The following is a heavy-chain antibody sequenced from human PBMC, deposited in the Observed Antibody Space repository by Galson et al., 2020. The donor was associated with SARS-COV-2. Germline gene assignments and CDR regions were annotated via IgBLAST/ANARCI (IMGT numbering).Heavy chain of an antibody. CDR1: GFTFSSYA. CDR2: ISGSGGST. Sequence: GSLRLSCAASGFTFSSYAMSWVRQAPGKGLEWVSAISGSGGSTYYADSVKGRFTISRDNSKNTLYLQMNSLRAEDTAVYYCAYHDYGDYGGLGYWGQGTLVTVSS. J-gene: IGHJ4*02. D-gene: IGHD4-17*01. V-gene: IGHV3-23*01. CDR3: AYHDYGDYGGLGY.